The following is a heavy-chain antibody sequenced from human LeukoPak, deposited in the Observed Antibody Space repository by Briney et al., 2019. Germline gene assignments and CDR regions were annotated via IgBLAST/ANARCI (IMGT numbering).Heavy chain of an antibody. CDR1: GGSISSGGYY. CDR2: IYYSGST. D-gene: IGHD3-3*01. J-gene: IGHJ4*02. CDR3: ARADFWSGYFDY. V-gene: IGHV4-30-4*08. Sequence: SQTLSLTCTVSGGSISSGGYYWSWIRQPPGKGLEWIGYIYYSGSTYYNPSLKSRVTISVDTSKNQFSLKLSSVTAADTAVYYCARADFWSGYFDYWGQGTLVTVSS.